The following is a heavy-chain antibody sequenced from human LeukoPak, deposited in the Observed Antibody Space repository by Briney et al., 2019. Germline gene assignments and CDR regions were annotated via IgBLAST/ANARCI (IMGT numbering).Heavy chain of an antibody. V-gene: IGHV3-23*01. CDR1: GFTFSSYA. CDR2: ISGSGGST. Sequence: GGSLRLSCAASGFTFSSYAMSWVRQAPGKGLEWVSAISGSGGSTYYADSVKGRFTISRDNSKNTLYLQMNSLRAEDTAVYYCATPTVGATLLGRYYGMDVWGQGTTVTVSS. D-gene: IGHD1-26*01. J-gene: IGHJ6*02. CDR3: ATPTVGATLLGRYYGMDV.